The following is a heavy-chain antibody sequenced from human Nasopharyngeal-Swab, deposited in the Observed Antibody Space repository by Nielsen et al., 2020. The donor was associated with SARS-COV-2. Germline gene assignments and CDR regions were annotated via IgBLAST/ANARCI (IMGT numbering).Heavy chain of an antibody. D-gene: IGHD2-15*01. CDR1: GYSFTSYW. CDR2: IDPSDSYT. J-gene: IGHJ4*02. CDR3: ARGVLSDSDY. V-gene: IGHV5-10-1*04. Sequence: GESLKISCKGSGYSFTSYWISWVRQMPGKGLEWMGRIDPSDSYTNYSPSFQGQVTISADKSISTAYLQWNSLKASDTAMYYCARGVLSDSDYWGQGTLVTVSS.